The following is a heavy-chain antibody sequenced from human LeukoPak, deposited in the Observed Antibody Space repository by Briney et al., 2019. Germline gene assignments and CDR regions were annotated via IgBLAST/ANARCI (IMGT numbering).Heavy chain of an antibody. CDR2: INPNSGGT. D-gene: IGHD1-26*01. V-gene: IGHV1-2*02. CDR3: ARDKFRGSYPDY. CDR1: GYTFTGYF. J-gene: IGHJ4*02. Sequence: ASVKVSCTASGYTFTGYFMHWVRQAPGQGLEWMGWINPNSGGTNYAQKFQGRVTMTRDTSISTAYMELSRLRSDDTAVYYCARDKFRGSYPDYWGQGTLVTVSS.